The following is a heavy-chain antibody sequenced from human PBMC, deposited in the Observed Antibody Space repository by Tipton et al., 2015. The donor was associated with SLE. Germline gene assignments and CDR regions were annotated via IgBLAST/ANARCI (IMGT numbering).Heavy chain of an antibody. V-gene: IGHV4-39*07. Sequence: TLSLTCTVSGGSITSSGFYWGWFRQPPGKGLEWNGSIDYSGRTYYTPSLKSQVTISVDTSKNQFSLKLSSVTAADTAFYYCARRTSGYAPDYWGQGTLVTVSS. CDR3: ARRTSGYAPDY. D-gene: IGHD5-12*01. CDR1: GGSITSSGFY. J-gene: IGHJ4*02. CDR2: IDYSGRT.